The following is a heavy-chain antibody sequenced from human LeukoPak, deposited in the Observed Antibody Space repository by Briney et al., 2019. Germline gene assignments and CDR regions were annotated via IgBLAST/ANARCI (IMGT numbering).Heavy chain of an antibody. CDR3: AKDYGGNPSFDY. V-gene: IGHV3-23*01. CDR1: GFTFSKYT. Sequence: GGSLRLSCAASGFTFSKYTLNWVRQAPGKGLEWVSAISGSGGSTYYADSVKGRFTISRDNSKNTLYLQMNSLRAEDTAVYYCAKDYGGNPSFDYWGQGTLVTVSS. CDR2: ISGSGGST. D-gene: IGHD4-23*01. J-gene: IGHJ4*02.